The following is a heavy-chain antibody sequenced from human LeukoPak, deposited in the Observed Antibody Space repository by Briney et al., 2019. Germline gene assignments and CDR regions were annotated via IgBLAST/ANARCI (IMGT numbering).Heavy chain of an antibody. J-gene: IGHJ5*02. CDR2: MYSRGDT. Sequence: GGSLRLSCAASGFTVSDNYMSWVRQAPGKGLEWVSVMYSRGDTYYANSVKGRFTFSGDISKNTLYLQMNGLRTEDTAMYYCARDAPQVPAAGVLASWGQGTLVIVSS. V-gene: IGHV3-53*01. CDR3: ARDAPQVPAAGVLAS. D-gene: IGHD6-13*01. CDR1: GFTVSDNY.